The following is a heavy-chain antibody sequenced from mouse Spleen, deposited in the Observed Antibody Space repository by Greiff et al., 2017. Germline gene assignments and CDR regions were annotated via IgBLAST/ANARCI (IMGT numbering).Heavy chain of an antibody. CDR2: IWGGGST. J-gene: IGHJ3*01. D-gene: IGHD2-4*01. V-gene: IGHV2-6-4*01. CDR1: GFSLSRYS. Sequence: VQLVESGPGLVAPSQSLSITCTVSGFSLSRYSVHWVRQPPGQGLEWLGMIWGGGSTDYNSALKSRLSISKDNSKSQVFLKMNSLQTDDTAMYYCARNWDDYGSAWFAYWGQGTLVTVSA. CDR3: ARNWDDYGSAWFAY.